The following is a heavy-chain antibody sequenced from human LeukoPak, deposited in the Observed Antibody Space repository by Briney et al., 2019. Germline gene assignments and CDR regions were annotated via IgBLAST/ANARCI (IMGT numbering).Heavy chain of an antibody. J-gene: IGHJ4*02. CDR1: GGSFSSYY. V-gene: IGHV4-34*01. CDR3: ARGSGYCTNGVCSLYYFDY. D-gene: IGHD2-8*01. Sequence: PSETLSLTCAVYGGSFSSYYWSWIRQPPGKGLEWIGEINHSGSTNYNPSLMSRVTISVDTSKNQFSLKLSSVTAADTAVYYCARGSGYCTNGVCSLYYFDYWGQGTLVTVSS. CDR2: INHSGST.